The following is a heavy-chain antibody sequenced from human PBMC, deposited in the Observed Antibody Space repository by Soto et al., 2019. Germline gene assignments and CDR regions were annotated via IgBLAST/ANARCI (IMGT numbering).Heavy chain of an antibody. J-gene: IGHJ6*02. V-gene: IGHV3-21*01. Sequence: GGSLRLSCAASGFTFSSYSMNWVRQGPGKGLQWVSSISSSSSYIYYADSVKGRFTISRDNAKNSLYLQMNRLRAEDTAVYYCARDENSSRWYLWTAYYYGMDVWGQATTVTVCS. CDR2: ISSSSSYI. D-gene: IGHD6-13*01. CDR3: ARDENSSRWYLWTAYYYGMDV. CDR1: GFTFSSYS.